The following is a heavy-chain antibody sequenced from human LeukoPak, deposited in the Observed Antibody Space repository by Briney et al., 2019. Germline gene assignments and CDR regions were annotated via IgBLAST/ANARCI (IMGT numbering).Heavy chain of an antibody. Sequence: SETLSLTCTVSGGPVSSSSYYWGWVRQSPEKGLECIGTIYYAGDTYYNPSLESRFTISVDTSKNQFSLKLRSVTAADTAVYYCATWDSGRYSQIDNWGQGTLVTVSS. J-gene: IGHJ4*02. CDR1: GGPVSSSSYY. D-gene: IGHD1-26*01. CDR3: ATWDSGRYSQIDN. V-gene: IGHV4-39*01. CDR2: IYYAGDT.